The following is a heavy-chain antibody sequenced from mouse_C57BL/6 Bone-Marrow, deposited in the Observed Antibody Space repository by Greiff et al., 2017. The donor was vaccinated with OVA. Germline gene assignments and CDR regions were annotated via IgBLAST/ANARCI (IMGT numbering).Heavy chain of an antibody. D-gene: IGHD2-5*01. Sequence: VQLQQSGAELVRPGASVTLSCKASGYTFTDYEMHWVKQTPVHGLEWIGAIDPETGGTAYNQKFKGKAILTADKSSSTAYMELRSLTSEDSAVYYCTPYSNYGAWFAYWGQGTLVTVSA. CDR2: IDPETGGT. J-gene: IGHJ3*01. CDR3: TPYSNYGAWFAY. CDR1: GYTFTDYE. V-gene: IGHV1-15*01.